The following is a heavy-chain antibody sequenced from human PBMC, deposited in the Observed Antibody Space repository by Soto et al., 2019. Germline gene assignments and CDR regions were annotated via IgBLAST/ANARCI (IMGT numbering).Heavy chain of an antibody. Sequence: EVQLVESGGGLVQPGGSLRLSCAASGFTFNSYWMSWVRQAPGKGLEWVANIKRDGSEKYYVDSVKGRFTISRDNAKNSLYLQMNSLRVEDTAGYYCARDVTFLDYGEDYWGQGTLVTVSS. CDR1: GFTFNSYW. D-gene: IGHD4-17*01. CDR3: ARDVTFLDYGEDY. J-gene: IGHJ4*02. V-gene: IGHV3-7*01. CDR2: IKRDGSEK.